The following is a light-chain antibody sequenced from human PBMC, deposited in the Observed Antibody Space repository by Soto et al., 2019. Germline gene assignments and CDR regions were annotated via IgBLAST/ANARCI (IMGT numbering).Light chain of an antibody. CDR1: QSVSSSF. CDR2: GAS. J-gene: IGKJ1*01. Sequence: EIVLTQSPGTLSLSPGERATLSCRASQSVSSSFLAWYQQKVGQAPRLLIYGASSRATGIPARFSGSGSGTDFALTISRLEPEDFAVYYCQQYKSYPWTFGQGTKV. V-gene: IGKV3-20*01. CDR3: QQYKSYPWT.